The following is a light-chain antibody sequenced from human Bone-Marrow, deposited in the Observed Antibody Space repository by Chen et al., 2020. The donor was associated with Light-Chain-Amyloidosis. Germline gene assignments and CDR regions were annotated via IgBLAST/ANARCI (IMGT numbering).Light chain of an antibody. Sequence: SYELTQPPSVSVSPGQTARITCSGDDLPTKYAYWYQQKPGQAPVLVIHRDTERPSGVSERVAGSSSGTTATLTISVVKAEDEADYHCQTADSSGTYEVIFGGGTKLTVL. V-gene: IGLV3-25*03. CDR2: RDT. J-gene: IGLJ2*01. CDR3: QTADSSGTYEVI. CDR1: DLPTKY.